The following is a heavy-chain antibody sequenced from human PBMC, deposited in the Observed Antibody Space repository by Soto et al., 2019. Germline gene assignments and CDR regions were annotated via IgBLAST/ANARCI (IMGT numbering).Heavy chain of an antibody. CDR3: ASLSNYDWFDP. J-gene: IGHJ5*02. V-gene: IGHV4-59*12. CDR1: GGSISSYY. D-gene: IGHD4-4*01. CDR2: IYYSGST. Sequence: SETLSLTCTVSGGSISSYYWSWIRQPPGKGLEWIGYIYYSGSTYYNPSLKSRVTISVDKSKNQFSLKLSSVTAADTAVYYCASLSNYDWFDPWGQGTLVTVSS.